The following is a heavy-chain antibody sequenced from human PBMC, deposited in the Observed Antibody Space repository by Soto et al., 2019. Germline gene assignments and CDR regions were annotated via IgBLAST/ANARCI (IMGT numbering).Heavy chain of an antibody. J-gene: IGHJ4*02. Sequence: ASVNVRCKASCYTFRNYAIRLVRQVPGQGLEWMGWISGYNGNTNYAPKIQGRVTVTRDTSTATAYMELRSLRSDDTAIYYCARGSESFDLWGQGTLVTVSS. CDR1: CYTFRNYA. D-gene: IGHD1-26*01. CDR3: ARGSESFDL. V-gene: IGHV1-18*01. CDR2: ISGYNGNT.